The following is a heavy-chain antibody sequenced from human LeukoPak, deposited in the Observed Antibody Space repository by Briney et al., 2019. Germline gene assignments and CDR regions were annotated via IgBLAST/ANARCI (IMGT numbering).Heavy chain of an antibody. Sequence: SETLSLTCAVSGYSINSGYFWGWIRQSPGKGLEWIASIYHSGTTYYNPSLKSRITMSVDTSKNQFSLKLSSVTAADTAVYYCARPPDSGDYGAAFDFWGQGTLDTVSS. V-gene: IGHV4-38-2*01. CDR3: ARPPDSGDYGAAFDF. CDR2: IYHSGTT. D-gene: IGHD4-17*01. CDR1: GYSINSGYF. J-gene: IGHJ4*02.